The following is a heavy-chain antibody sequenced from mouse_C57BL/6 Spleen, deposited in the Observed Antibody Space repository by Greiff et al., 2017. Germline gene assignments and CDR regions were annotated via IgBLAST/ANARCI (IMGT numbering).Heavy chain of an antibody. V-gene: IGHV1-53*01. J-gene: IGHJ4*01. CDR3: ARYYGYEGDYYAMDY. CDR1: GYTFTSYW. D-gene: IGHD2-2*01. Sequence: QVQLQQSGTELVKPGASVKLSCKASGYTFTSYWMHWVKQRPGQGLEWIGNINPSNGGTNYNEKFKSKATLTVDKSSSTAYMQLSSLTSEDSAVYYCARYYGYEGDYYAMDYWGQGTSVTVSS. CDR2: INPSNGGT.